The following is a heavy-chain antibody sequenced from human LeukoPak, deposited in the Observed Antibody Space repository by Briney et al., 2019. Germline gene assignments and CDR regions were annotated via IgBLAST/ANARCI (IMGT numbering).Heavy chain of an antibody. J-gene: IGHJ5*02. CDR3: ARGHSSSWFWNWFDP. CDR2: INDGGST. D-gene: IGHD6-13*01. V-gene: IGHV4-34*01. CDR1: GGSFSGYY. Sequence: SETLSLTCAVYGGSFSGYYCTWIRQPPGQGLEWIGEINDGGSTNYNPSLKSRVTISVDTSKNQFSLKLSSVTAADTAVYYCARGHSSSWFWNWFDPWGQGTLVTVSS.